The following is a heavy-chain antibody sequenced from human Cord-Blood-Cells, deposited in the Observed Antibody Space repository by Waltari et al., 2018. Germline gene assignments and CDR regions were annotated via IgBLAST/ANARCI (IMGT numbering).Heavy chain of an antibody. J-gene: IGHJ4*02. CDR3: ARGYYDSSGYYYY. CDR2: IKQDGSEK. Sequence: EVQLVASGGGFVQPGGSLRLSCAASGCSFSSSWMRRVRQAPWKGLEWGANIKQDGSEKYYVESVKGRFTISRDNAKNSLYLQMNSLRAEDTAVYYCARGYYDSSGYYYYWGQGTLVTVSS. V-gene: IGHV3-7*01. D-gene: IGHD3-22*01. CDR1: GCSFSSSW.